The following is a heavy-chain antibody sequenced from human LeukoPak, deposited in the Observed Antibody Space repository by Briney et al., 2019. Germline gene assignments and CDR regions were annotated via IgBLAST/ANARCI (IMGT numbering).Heavy chain of an antibody. J-gene: IGHJ3*02. D-gene: IGHD3-3*01. CDR1: GYTFTGYY. Sequence: ASVKVSCKASGYTFTGYYMHWVRQAPGQGLEWMGCINPNSGGTNYAQKFQGRVTMTRDTSISTAYMELSRLRSDDTAVYYCARVPLYYDFWSGRLFDIWGQGTMVTVSS. V-gene: IGHV1-2*02. CDR3: ARVPLYYDFWSGRLFDI. CDR2: INPNSGGT.